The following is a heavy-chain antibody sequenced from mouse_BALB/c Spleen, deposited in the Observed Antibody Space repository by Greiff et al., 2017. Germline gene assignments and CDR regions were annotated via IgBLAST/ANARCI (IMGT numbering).Heavy chain of an antibody. CDR3: ARVYDSYFDY. Sequence: EVQRVESGGGLVQPGGSLRLSCATSGFTFTDYYMSWVRQPPGKALEWLGFIRNKANGYTTEYSASVKGRFTISRDNSQSILHLRMNTLGAEDSATYYCARVYDSYFDYWGQGTTLTVSA. CDR1: GFTFTDYY. J-gene: IGHJ2*01. V-gene: IGHV7-3*02. CDR2: IRNKANGYTT. D-gene: IGHD2-4*01.